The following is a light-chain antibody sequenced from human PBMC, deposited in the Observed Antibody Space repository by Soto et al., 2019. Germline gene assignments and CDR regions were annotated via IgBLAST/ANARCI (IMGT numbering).Light chain of an antibody. Sequence: AIRMTQSPSSFSASTGDNVTITCRASQGIGNSLAWYQQKPGKDPNLLIYDASTLQSGVPARFSGSGSGSDFTLTITSLQSEDFATYYCQHYYNYPLTFGGGTKVEIK. CDR2: DAS. CDR3: QHYYNYPLT. V-gene: IGKV1-8*01. CDR1: QGIGNS. J-gene: IGKJ4*01.